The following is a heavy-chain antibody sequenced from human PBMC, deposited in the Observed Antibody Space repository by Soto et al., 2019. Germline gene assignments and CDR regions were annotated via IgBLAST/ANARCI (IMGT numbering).Heavy chain of an antibody. CDR3: ARELLRGLDV. V-gene: IGHV1-2*06. D-gene: IGHD2-21*01. J-gene: IGHJ6*02. CDR2: KYMTTGDI. CDR1: RYTFSGRF. Sequence: QVQLVQSGAEMKNPGASVKVSCKASRYTFSGRFIHWVRQAPGQGPEWMGRKYMTTGDIFYAQKFHGRVTMTDATSINTAYMELRGLTSDDTAVYYCARELLRGLDVWGQGTTVTVSS.